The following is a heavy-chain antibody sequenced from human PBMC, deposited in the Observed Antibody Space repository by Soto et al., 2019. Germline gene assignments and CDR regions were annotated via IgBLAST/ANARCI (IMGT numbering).Heavy chain of an antibody. V-gene: IGHV1-69*13. CDR1: GGTFSSYA. CDR3: ARWNGRNYYDSSGTKYFDY. CDR2: IIPIFGTA. Sequence: GASVKVSCKASGGTFSSYAISWVRQAPGQGLEWMGGIIPIFGTANYAQKFQGRVTITADESTSTAYMELSSLRSEDTAVYYCARWNGRNYYDSSGTKYFDYWGQGTLVTVSS. D-gene: IGHD3-22*01. J-gene: IGHJ4*02.